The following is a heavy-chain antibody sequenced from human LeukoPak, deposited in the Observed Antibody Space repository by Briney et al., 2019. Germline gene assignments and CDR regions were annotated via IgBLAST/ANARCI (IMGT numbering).Heavy chain of an antibody. Sequence: GESLKISCKGSGYKFTSYWIAWVRQMPGKGLEWMGIIYPGDSDTRYSPSFQGQVTISGDTTINTAYLQWSSLKASDTALYFCARLSGTYSDAFDYWGQGTLVTVSS. CDR2: IYPGDSDT. D-gene: IGHD1-26*01. J-gene: IGHJ4*02. CDR1: GYKFTSYW. V-gene: IGHV5-51*01. CDR3: ARLSGTYSDAFDY.